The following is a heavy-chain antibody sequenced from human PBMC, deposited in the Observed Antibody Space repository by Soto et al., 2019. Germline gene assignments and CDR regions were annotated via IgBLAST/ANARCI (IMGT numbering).Heavy chain of an antibody. CDR3: ARDRGGNFAAAGTRPDY. CDR1: GYTFTSYG. Sequence: GASVKVSCKASGYTFTSYGISWVRQAPGQGLEWMGWISAYNGNTNYAQKLQGRVTMTTDTSTSTAYMELRSLRSDDTAVYYCARDRGGNFAAAGTRPDYWGQGTLVTVSS. J-gene: IGHJ4*02. V-gene: IGHV1-18*04. CDR2: ISAYNGNT. D-gene: IGHD6-13*01.